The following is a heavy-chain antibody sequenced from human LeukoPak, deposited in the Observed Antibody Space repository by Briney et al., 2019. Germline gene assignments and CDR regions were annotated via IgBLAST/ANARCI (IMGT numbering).Heavy chain of an antibody. J-gene: IGHJ4*02. CDR3: ASSVRGATEHYFDY. V-gene: IGHV3-53*01. D-gene: IGHD1-26*01. CDR2: IYSGGST. Sequence: GGSLRLSCAASGFTVSSNYMSWVRQAPGKGPEWVSVIYSGGSTYYADSVKGRFTISRDNSKNTLYLQMNSLRAEDTAVYYCASSVRGATEHYFDYWGQGTLVTVSS. CDR1: GFTVSSNY.